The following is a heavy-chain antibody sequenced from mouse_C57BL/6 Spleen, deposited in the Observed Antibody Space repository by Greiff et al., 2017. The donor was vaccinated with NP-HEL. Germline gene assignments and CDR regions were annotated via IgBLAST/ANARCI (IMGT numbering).Heavy chain of an antibody. J-gene: IGHJ3*01. D-gene: IGHD1-1*01. CDR3: ARDSFITTVVATRGFAY. V-gene: IGHV3-6*01. Sequence: EVHLVESGPGLVKPSQSLSLTCSVTGYSITSGYYWNWIRQFPGNKLEWMGYISYDGSNNYNPSLKNRISITRDTSKNQFFLKLNSVTTEDTATYYCARDSFITTVVATRGFAYWGQGTLVTVSA. CDR2: ISYDGSN. CDR1: GYSITSGYY.